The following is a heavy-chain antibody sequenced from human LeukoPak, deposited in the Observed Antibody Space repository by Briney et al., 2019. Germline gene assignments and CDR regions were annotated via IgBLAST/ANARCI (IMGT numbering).Heavy chain of an antibody. V-gene: IGHV3-48*03. J-gene: IGHJ6*02. Sequence: GGSLRLSCAAXGXXFXXXAXXXXXXAXGXXLXXXXXIXSXGTSXNYADSVKGRFTISRDNAKNSLYLQMSSLRAEDTAVYXCARVHQGLWSSYFYYGMDVWGQGTTVTVSS. CDR2: IXSXGTSX. D-gene: IGHD2-21*01. CDR3: ARVHQGLWSSYFYYGMDV. CDR1: GXXFXXXA.